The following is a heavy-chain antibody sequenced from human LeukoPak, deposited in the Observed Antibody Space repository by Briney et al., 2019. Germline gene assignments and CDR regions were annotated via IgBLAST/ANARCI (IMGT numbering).Heavy chain of an antibody. CDR3: AGVPSRDIQLWLTKGAYFDY. V-gene: IGHV1-2*02. D-gene: IGHD5-18*01. CDR1: GYTFTGYY. J-gene: IGHJ4*02. Sequence: ASVKVSCKASGYTFTGYYMHWVRQAPRQGLEWMGWINPNSGGTNYAQKFQGRVTMTRDTSISTAYMELSRLRSDDTAVYYCAGVPSRDIQLWLTKGAYFDYWGQGTLVTVSS. CDR2: INPNSGGT.